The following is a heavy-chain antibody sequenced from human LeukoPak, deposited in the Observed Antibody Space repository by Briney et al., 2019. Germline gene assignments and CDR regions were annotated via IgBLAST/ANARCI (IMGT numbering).Heavy chain of an antibody. Sequence: GGSLRLSCAASGFTFSSYAMSWVRQAPGKGLEWVSAISGSGGSTYYADSVKGRFTISRDNSKNTLYLQMSSLRAEDTAVYYCAKGLKSGYTYGPFDYWGQGTLVTVSS. D-gene: IGHD5-18*01. CDR1: GFTFSSYA. CDR2: ISGSGGST. J-gene: IGHJ4*02. V-gene: IGHV3-23*01. CDR3: AKGLKSGYTYGPFDY.